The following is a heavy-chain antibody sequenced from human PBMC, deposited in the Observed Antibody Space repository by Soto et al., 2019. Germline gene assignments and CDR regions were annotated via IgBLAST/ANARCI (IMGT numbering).Heavy chain of an antibody. CDR2: IYYSGST. CDR3: AKDSDTIFGVVIGNWFDP. V-gene: IGHV4-31*03. D-gene: IGHD3-3*01. Sequence: SETLSLTCTVSGGSISSGGYYWSWIRQHPGKGLEWIGYIYYSGSTYYNPSLKSRVTISVDTSKNQFSLKLSSVTAAVTAVYYCAKDSDTIFGVVIGNWFDPWGQGTLVTVSS. J-gene: IGHJ5*02. CDR1: GGSISSGGYY.